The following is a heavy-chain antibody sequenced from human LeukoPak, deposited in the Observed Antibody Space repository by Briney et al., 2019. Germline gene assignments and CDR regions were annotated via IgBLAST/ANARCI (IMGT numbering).Heavy chain of an antibody. CDR3: ARHLSGDDI. Sequence: GRSLRLSCAASGFTLSSNYMSWVRQAPGKGLEWVSIIYSSGSTYYADSVKGRFTISRDNSKNTLYLQMNSLRDEDTAVYYCARHLSGDDIWGQGTMVTVSS. CDR2: IYSSGST. D-gene: IGHD4-17*01. CDR1: GFTLSSNY. J-gene: IGHJ3*02. V-gene: IGHV3-53*01.